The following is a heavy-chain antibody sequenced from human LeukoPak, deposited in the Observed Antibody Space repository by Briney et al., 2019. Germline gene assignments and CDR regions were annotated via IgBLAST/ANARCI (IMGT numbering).Heavy chain of an antibody. Sequence: GGSLRLSCAASGFTFSSYGMHWVRQAPGKGLEWVAVISYDGSNKYYADSVKGRFTISRDNSKNTLYLQMNSLRAEDTAVYYCAKASLDYDFWSGYSDYWGQETLVTVSS. D-gene: IGHD3-3*01. CDR3: AKASLDYDFWSGYSDY. J-gene: IGHJ4*02. V-gene: IGHV3-30*18. CDR2: ISYDGSNK. CDR1: GFTFSSYG.